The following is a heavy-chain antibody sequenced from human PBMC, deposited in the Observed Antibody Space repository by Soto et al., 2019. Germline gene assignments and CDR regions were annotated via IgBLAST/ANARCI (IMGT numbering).Heavy chain of an antibody. J-gene: IGHJ4*02. Sequence: PGGTLRLSCAASGFTFSSYEMNWVRQAPGAGLEWVSYIGTSGSTIYYSDSVKGRFTISRDNAKNSLYLQMNSLRAEDTAVYYCARDLYFFGSGTSFDHWGQGTLVTVSS. CDR3: ARDLYFFGSGTSFDH. CDR1: GFTFSSYE. CDR2: IGTSGSTI. D-gene: IGHD3-10*01. V-gene: IGHV3-48*03.